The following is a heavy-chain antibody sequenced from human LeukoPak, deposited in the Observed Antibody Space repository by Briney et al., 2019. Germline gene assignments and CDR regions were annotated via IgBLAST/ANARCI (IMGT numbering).Heavy chain of an antibody. D-gene: IGHD2-2*01. V-gene: IGHV4-39*01. Sequence: SETLSLTCSVSGDSIYSDDYYWAWTRQPPGKGLEWIGTIYHSGNTFYNLSLKSRRTISVDTSKNQFSLKLSSVTAADTAVYFCARRMRTNTWYYFDYWGPGTLVAVSS. J-gene: IGHJ4*02. CDR1: GDSIYSDDYY. CDR2: IYHSGNT. CDR3: ARRMRTNTWYYFDY.